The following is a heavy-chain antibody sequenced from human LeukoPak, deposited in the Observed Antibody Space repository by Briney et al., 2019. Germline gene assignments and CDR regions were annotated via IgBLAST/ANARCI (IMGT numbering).Heavy chain of an antibody. V-gene: IGHV3-21*01. Sequence: PGGSLRLSCAASGFIFSENYMHWVRQAPGKGLEWVSSISTSSSYRYYADSIKGRFTISRDNAKNSLSLQMDSLRAEDTALYYCVRGGAVRGLVSKDFDYWGQGTLVTVSS. D-gene: IGHD3-10*02. CDR3: VRGGAVRGLVSKDFDY. CDR1: GFIFSENY. J-gene: IGHJ4*02. CDR2: ISTSSSYR.